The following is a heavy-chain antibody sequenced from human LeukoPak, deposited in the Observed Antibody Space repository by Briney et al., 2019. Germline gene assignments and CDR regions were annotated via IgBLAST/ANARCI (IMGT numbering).Heavy chain of an antibody. Sequence: GGSLRLSCAASGFTFGNSWMSWVRQAPGKGLEWVASIKEDGSATYYVDSVRGRFTISRDSAKSSLYLQMNSLRAEDTAVYYCARAYYWGQGTLVTVSS. CDR3: ARAYY. CDR2: IKEDGSAT. J-gene: IGHJ4*02. CDR1: GFTFGNSW. V-gene: IGHV3-7*01.